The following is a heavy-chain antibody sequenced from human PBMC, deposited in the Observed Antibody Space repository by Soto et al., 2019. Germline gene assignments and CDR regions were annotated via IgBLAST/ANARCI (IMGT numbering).Heavy chain of an antibody. CDR3: AKDLTRQLAYWLDP. CDR2: INAHSGGT. CDR1: GFSFTGYF. Sequence: ASVKVSCKASGFSFTGYFIHWLRQAPGQGLEWMGWINAHSGGTEYAQKFQGRVTLTRDTSISTAYMTLSSLRSDDTAIYYCAKDLTRQLAYWLDPWGQGTQVTVSS. J-gene: IGHJ5*02. D-gene: IGHD6-6*01. V-gene: IGHV1-2*02.